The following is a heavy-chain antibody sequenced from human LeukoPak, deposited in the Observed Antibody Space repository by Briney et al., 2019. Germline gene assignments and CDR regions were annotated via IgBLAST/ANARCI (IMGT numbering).Heavy chain of an antibody. CDR3: ARTVTAGIYRGGYYFDY. Sequence: HPGGSLRLSCAASGFTFSDYSLTWVRQAPGKGLGWVSSISSTSSYIYYADSLKGRFTISRDNAKNSLYLQMNSLRAEDTAVYYCARTVTAGIYRGGYYFDYWGQGTLVTVSS. J-gene: IGHJ4*02. CDR1: GFTFSDYS. D-gene: IGHD6-13*01. V-gene: IGHV3-21*01. CDR2: ISSTSSYI.